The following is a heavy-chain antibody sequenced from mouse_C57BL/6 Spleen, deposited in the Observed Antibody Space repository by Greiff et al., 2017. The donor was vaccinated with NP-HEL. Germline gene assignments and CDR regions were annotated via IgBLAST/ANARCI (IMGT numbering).Heavy chain of an antibody. V-gene: IGHV1-54*01. CDR3: ARGGDYYGSSPYFDY. J-gene: IGHJ2*01. CDR1: GYAFTNYL. CDR2: INPGSGGT. Sequence: QVHVKQSGAELVRPGTSVKVSCKASGYAFTNYLIEWVKQRPGQGLEWIGVINPGSGGTNYNEKFKGKATLTADKSSSTAYMQLSILTSEDSAVYFCARGGDYYGSSPYFDYWGQGTTLTVSS. D-gene: IGHD1-1*01.